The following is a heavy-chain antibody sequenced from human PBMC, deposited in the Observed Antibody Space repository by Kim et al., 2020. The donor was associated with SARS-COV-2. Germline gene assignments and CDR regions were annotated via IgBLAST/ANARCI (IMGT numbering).Heavy chain of an antibody. D-gene: IGHD3-22*01. CDR2: IYHSGST. Sequence: SETLSLTCTVSGYSISSGYYWGWIRQPPGKGLEWIGSIYHSGSTYYNPSLKSRVTISVDTSKNQFSLKLSSVTAADTAVYYCARGPSYYYDSSGYSYYFDYWGQGTLVTVSS. J-gene: IGHJ4*02. CDR3: ARGPSYYYDSSGYSYYFDY. V-gene: IGHV4-38-2*02. CDR1: GYSISSGYY.